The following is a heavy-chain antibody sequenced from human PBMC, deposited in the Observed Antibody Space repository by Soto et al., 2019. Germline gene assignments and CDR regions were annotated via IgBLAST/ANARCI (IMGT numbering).Heavy chain of an antibody. CDR2: INPNSGGT. V-gene: IGHV1-2*04. CDR1: GYTFTPYY. D-gene: IGHD2-2*01. CDR3: ARGDVVPAAIGLTNQFDP. J-gene: IGHJ5*02. Sequence: GASVKVSCKASGYTFTPYYMHWVRQAPGQGPEWMGWINPNSGGTNYAQKFQGWVTMTRDTSISTAYMELSRLRSDDTAVYYCARGDVVPAAIGLTNQFDPWGQGTLVTVSS.